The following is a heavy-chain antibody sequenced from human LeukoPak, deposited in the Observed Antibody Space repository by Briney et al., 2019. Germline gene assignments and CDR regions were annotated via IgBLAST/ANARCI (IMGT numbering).Heavy chain of an antibody. CDR1: GGSISSYY. D-gene: IGHD2-2*01. Sequence: SETLSLTCTVSGGSISSYYWSWIRQPAGKGLEWIGRIYTSGSTNYNPSLKSRVTISVNTSKNQFSLKLSSVTAADTAVYYCARASWGPAVPFVDLWGQGTLVTVSS. CDR2: IYTSGST. J-gene: IGHJ4*02. CDR3: ARASWGPAVPFVDL. V-gene: IGHV4-4*07.